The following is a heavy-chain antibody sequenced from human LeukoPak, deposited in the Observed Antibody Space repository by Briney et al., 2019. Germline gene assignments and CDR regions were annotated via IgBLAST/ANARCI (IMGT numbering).Heavy chain of an antibody. CDR1: GYTLTGLA. Sequence: ASATVSCKVSGYTLTGLAMHWVRQAPGKGLEWMGGFDPEDSEKIYARPFQGRVAMTEDTSTDTAYMELSSLRSEDTAVYYCAAVLGVYSGYDLDYWVQGTGITVSS. CDR2: FDPEDSEK. J-gene: IGHJ4*02. D-gene: IGHD5-12*01. V-gene: IGHV1-24*01. CDR3: AAVLGVYSGYDLDY.